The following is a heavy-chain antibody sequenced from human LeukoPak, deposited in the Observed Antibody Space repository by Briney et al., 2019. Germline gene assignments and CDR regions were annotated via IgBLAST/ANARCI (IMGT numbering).Heavy chain of an antibody. V-gene: IGHV4-59*01. CDR2: IYYSGST. CDR3: ARVLTGPDAFDI. Sequence: SETLSLTCTVSGGSISSYYWSWIRQPPGKGLEWIGYIYYSGSTNYNPSLKSRVTISLDTFTNQFSLKLSSVTAADTAVYYCARVLTGPDAFDIWGQGTMVTVSS. J-gene: IGHJ3*02. D-gene: IGHD3-9*01. CDR1: GGSISSYY.